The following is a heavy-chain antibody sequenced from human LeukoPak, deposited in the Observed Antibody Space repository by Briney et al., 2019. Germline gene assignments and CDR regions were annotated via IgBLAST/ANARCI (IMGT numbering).Heavy chain of an antibody. V-gene: IGHV5-51*01. D-gene: IGHD3-22*01. CDR2: IYPGDSDT. J-gene: IGHJ4*02. CDR1: GYSFTSYW. Sequence: GESLKISCKGSGYSFTSYWIGWVRQMPGKGLEWMGIIYPGDSDTRYSPSFQGQVTISADKSISTAYLQWSSLKAPDTAMYYCARTYYYDSSGFSGASDWGQGTLVTVSS. CDR3: ARTYYYDSSGFSGASD.